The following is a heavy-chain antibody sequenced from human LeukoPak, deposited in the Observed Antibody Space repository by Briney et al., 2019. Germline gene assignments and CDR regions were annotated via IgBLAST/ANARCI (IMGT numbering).Heavy chain of an antibody. J-gene: IGHJ4*02. CDR3: ARDAIAVAGTVQNLFDY. CDR1: GGAFSSYA. V-gene: IGHV1-69*05. CDR2: IIPIFGTA. D-gene: IGHD6-19*01. Sequence: SVKVSCKASGGAFSSYAISWVRQAPGQGLEWMGRIIPIFGTANYAQKFQGRVTITTDESTSTAYMELSSLRSEDTAVYYCARDAIAVAGTVQNLFDYWGQGTLVTVSS.